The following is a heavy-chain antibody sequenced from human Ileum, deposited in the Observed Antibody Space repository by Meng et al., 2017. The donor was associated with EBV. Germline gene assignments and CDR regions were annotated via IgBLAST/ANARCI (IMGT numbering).Heavy chain of an antibody. CDR1: GGSISSSNYY. J-gene: IGHJ2*01. CDR2: IYNSGST. CDR3: ARGQKGYFDL. Sequence: VHRQEPGPGLVKPSQTLSLTCTVSGGSISSSNYYWSWIRQPPGKGLEWSGHIYNSGSTYYNPSLKSRITISVDTSKNQFSLKLSSVTAADTAVYYCARGQKGYFDLWGRGTLVTVSS. V-gene: IGHV4-30-4*01.